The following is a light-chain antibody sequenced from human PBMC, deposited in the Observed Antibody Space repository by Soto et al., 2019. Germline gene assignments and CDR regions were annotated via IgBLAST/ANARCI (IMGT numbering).Light chain of an antibody. CDR1: QSVSSSY. J-gene: IGKJ1*01. CDR2: GAS. V-gene: IGKV3-20*01. Sequence: EIVLTPSPASLSLSPGERATLSCRASQSVSSSYLAWYQQKPGQAPRLLIYGASSRATGIPDRFSGSGSGTDFTLTISRLEPEDFAVYYCQQYGSSRTFGQGTKVDIK. CDR3: QQYGSSRT.